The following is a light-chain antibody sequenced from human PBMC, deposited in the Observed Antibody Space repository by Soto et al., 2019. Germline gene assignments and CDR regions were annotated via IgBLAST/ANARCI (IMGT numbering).Light chain of an antibody. CDR3: QQYGSSPRT. V-gene: IGKV3-20*01. CDR2: GAS. J-gene: IGKJ2*01. Sequence: EIVLTQSPGTLSLSPGERATLSCRASQSVSNSYLAWYQQKPGQAPRLLIYGASSRATGIPDRFSGSGSGTDFTLTISRLGPEDFAVYYCQQYGSSPRTFGQGTKVDIK. CDR1: QSVSNSY.